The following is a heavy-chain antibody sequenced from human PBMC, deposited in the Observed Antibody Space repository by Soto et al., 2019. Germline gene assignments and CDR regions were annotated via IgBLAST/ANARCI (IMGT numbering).Heavy chain of an antibody. CDR2: IYYSGST. J-gene: IGHJ6*03. CDR3: ARVFYYYDMEV. CDR1: GGSISSYY. V-gene: IGHV4-59*01. Sequence: SETLSLTCTVSGGSISSYYWSWIRQPPGKGLEWIGYIYYSGSTNYNPSLKSRVTISVDTSKNQFSLKLSSVTAADTAVYYCARVFYYYDMEVCDKGTTVTVSS.